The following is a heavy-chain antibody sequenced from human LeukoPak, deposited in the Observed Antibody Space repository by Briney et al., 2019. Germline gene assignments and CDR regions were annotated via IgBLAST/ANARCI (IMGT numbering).Heavy chain of an antibody. CDR1: GFTFSDYY. D-gene: IGHD3-22*01. CDR3: ARHGLYDSTDYWTFQH. V-gene: IGHV3-11*06. CDR2: ISSSSNYK. Sequence: NPGGSLRLSCAASGFTFSDYYMSWIRQAPGKGLEWISYISSSSNYKNYADSVQGRFTISRDNAKSSLYLQMNGLRAVDTAVYYCARHGLYDSTDYWTFQHWGQGTLVTVSS. J-gene: IGHJ1*01.